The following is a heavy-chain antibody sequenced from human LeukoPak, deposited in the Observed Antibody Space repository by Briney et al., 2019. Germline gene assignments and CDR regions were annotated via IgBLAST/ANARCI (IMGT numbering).Heavy chain of an antibody. D-gene: IGHD4-23*01. J-gene: IGHJ4*02. CDR1: GGSFSGYY. Sequence: NPSETLSLTCAVYGGSFSGYYWIWIRQPRGKGLEGIGEINHSGSTNYNPSPKSRVTISLDTSKNQFSLKLSSVTAADTAVYYCAGDDYGGLTEVVGWGQGTLVTVSS. V-gene: IGHV4-34*01. CDR3: AGDDYGGLTEVVG. CDR2: INHSGST.